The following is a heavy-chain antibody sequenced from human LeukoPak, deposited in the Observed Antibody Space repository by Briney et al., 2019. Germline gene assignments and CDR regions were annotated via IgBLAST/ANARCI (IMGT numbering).Heavy chain of an antibody. CDR1: GFTFSSYA. CDR2: ISGTGGNT. Sequence: PGGSLRLSCAASGFTFSSYAMSWVRQAPGKGLEWVSGISGTGGNTYYTDSVKGRFTISRDNSKNTLYLQMNSLRAEDTAVFYCAKDLPSSDSWWGFFDYWGQGTLVTVSS. D-gene: IGHD6-13*01. V-gene: IGHV3-23*01. CDR3: AKDLPSSDSWWGFFDY. J-gene: IGHJ4*02.